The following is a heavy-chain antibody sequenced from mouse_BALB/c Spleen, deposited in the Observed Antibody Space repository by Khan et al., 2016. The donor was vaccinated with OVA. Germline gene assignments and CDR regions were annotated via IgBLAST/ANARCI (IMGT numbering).Heavy chain of an antibody. V-gene: IGHV1S137*01. CDR1: GYTFTDYA. Sequence: QVQLQQSGAELVRPEVSVKISCKGSGYTFTDYAMHWVKQSHAKTLEWIGVISTYYGDADYNQKFQGKVSMTVDKSSSTAYMELARLTSEDPAFYYCTRVGRFAYWGQGTLVTVSA. D-gene: IGHD4-1*01. J-gene: IGHJ3*01. CDR2: ISTYYGDA. CDR3: TRVGRFAY.